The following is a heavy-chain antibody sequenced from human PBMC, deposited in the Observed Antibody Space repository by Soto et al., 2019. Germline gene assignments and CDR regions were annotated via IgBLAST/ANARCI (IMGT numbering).Heavy chain of an antibody. D-gene: IGHD1-26*01. J-gene: IGHJ4*02. CDR1: GYICIHCF. Sequence: VQLVQSGAEMKQPGASVKLSCQASGYICIHCFMHWVRQAPGLGLERMGGINPSSGTTTYAQKFQGRVAVTRDTSTSTVYMELSSLGSGDTAMYYCTRALGETTSLFDYWGQGSLVTVSA. CDR2: INPSSGTT. CDR3: TRALGETTSLFDY. V-gene: IGHV1-46*01.